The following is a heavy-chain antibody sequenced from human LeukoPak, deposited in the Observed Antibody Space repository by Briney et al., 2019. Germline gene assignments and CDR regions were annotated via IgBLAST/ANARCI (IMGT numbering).Heavy chain of an antibody. D-gene: IGHD5-24*01. CDR1: GGSISSSSYY. Sequence: WETLSLTCTVSGGSISSSSYYWGWIRQPPGKGLEWIGSIYYSGSTNYNPSLKSRVTISVDTSKNQFSLKLSSVTAADTAVYYCARSAVEMATIDLDYWGQGTLVTVSS. CDR2: IYYSGST. V-gene: IGHV4-39*07. J-gene: IGHJ4*02. CDR3: ARSAVEMATIDLDY.